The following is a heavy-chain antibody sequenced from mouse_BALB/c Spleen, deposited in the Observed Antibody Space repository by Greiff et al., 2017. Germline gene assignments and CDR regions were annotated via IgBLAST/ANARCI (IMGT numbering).Heavy chain of an antibody. J-gene: IGHJ3*01. D-gene: IGHD1-1*01. V-gene: IGHV2-9*02. CDR1: GFSLTSYG. CDR2: IWAGGST. Sequence: QVQLVESGPGLVAPSQSLSITCTVSGFSLTSYGVHWVRQPPGKGLEWLGVIWAGGSTNYNSALMSRLSISKDNSKSQVFLKMNSLQTDDTAMYYCARDGYYGTPFAYWGQGTLVTVSA. CDR3: ARDGYYGTPFAY.